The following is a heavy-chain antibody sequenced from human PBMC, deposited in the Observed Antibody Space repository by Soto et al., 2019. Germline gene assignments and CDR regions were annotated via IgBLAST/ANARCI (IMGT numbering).Heavy chain of an antibody. D-gene: IGHD3-16*01. CDR2: INGYNGNT. J-gene: IGHJ6*02. V-gene: IGHV1-18*01. CDR1: GYTFTSYG. CDR3: ARMGDVPYYYYGMDV. Sequence: QVQLVQSGAEVKKPGASVKVSCKASGYTFTSYGISWVRQAPGQGLEWMGWINGYNGNTNYAQKLQGRVPMTTETSTSTAYMELRSLRSDDTAVYYCARMGDVPYYYYGMDVWGQGTTVTVSS.